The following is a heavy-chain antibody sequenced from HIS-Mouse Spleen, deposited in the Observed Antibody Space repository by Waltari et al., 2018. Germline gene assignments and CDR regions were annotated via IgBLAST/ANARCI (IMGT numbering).Heavy chain of an antibody. CDR2: IYYSRRT. D-gene: IGHD6-13*01. CDR1: GGSISSSSYY. Sequence: QLQLQESGPGLVKPSETLSLTCTVSGGSISSSSYYWGWIRQPPGKGLEWLGSIYYSRRTYHNPALQSRCTISVETSKNQFSRKLSFVTAADTAVYYCAREIPYSSSWYDWYFDLWGRGTLVTVSS. V-gene: IGHV4-39*07. J-gene: IGHJ2*01. CDR3: AREIPYSSSWYDWYFDL.